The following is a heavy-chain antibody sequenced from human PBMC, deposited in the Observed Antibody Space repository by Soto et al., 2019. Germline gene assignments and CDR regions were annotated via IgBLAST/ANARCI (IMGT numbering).Heavy chain of an antibody. CDR2: INAGNGNT. J-gene: IGHJ6*02. Sequence: GASVKVSCKASGYTFTSYAMHWVRQAPGQRLEWMGWINAGNGNTKYSQKFQGRVTITRDRSASTAYMELSSLRSEDTAVYYCARLHDNIVVVVAAPGGAYYYGMDVWGQGTTVTVSS. D-gene: IGHD2-15*01. CDR1: GYTFTSYA. V-gene: IGHV1-3*01. CDR3: ARLHDNIVVVVAAPGGAYYYGMDV.